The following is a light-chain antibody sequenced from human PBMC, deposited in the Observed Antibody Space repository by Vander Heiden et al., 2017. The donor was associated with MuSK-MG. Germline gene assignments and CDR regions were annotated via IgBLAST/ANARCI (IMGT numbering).Light chain of an antibody. CDR1: QSVSSN. J-gene: IGKJ2*01. CDR2: GAS. V-gene: IGKV3-15*01. Sequence: EIVMPQSPATLSVSPGERATLSCRASQSVSSNLAWYQQKPGQAPRLLIYGASTRATGIPARFSGSGSGTEFTLTISSLQSEDFAVYYCQQDNNCPRTFGQGTKMEIK. CDR3: QQDNNCPRT.